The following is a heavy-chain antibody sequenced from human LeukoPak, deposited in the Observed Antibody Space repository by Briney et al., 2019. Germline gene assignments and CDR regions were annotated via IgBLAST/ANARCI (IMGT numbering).Heavy chain of an antibody. CDR3: ASGAYYDY. V-gene: IGHV3-23*01. D-gene: IGHD3-10*01. CDR2: IGDSGTTT. Sequence: GGSLRPSCAASGFIFSSYGMTWVRQAPGKGLEWVATIGDSGTTTYYADSVKGRFTISRDNSKNTLYLQMNSLRAEDTAVYFCASGAYYDYWGQGTLVTVSS. J-gene: IGHJ4*02. CDR1: GFIFSSYG.